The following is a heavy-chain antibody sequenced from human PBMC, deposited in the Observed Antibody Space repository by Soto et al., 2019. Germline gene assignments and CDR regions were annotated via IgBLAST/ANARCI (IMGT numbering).Heavy chain of an antibody. CDR2: ISAYNGNT. CDR1: GYTFTSYG. Sequence: ASVKVSCKASGYTFTSYGISWVRQAPGQGLEWMGWISAYNGNTNYAQKLQGRVTMTTDTSTSTAYMELRSLRSDDTAVYYCARNFGVVIADWFDPWGQGTLVTVSS. CDR3: ARNFGVVIADWFDP. J-gene: IGHJ5*02. V-gene: IGHV1-18*01. D-gene: IGHD3-3*01.